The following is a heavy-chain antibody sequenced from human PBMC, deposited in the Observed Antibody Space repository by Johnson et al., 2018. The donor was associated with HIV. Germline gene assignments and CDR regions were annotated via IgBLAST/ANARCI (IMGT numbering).Heavy chain of an antibody. Sequence: VQLVESGGGLVQPGGSLRLSCAASGFTFSSYAMHWVRQAPGKGLEYVSAISSNGGSTYYANSVKGRFTISRDNSKNTLYLQMGSLRAEDMAVYYCAKTRMGGILDAFDLWGQGTMVIVS. CDR1: GFTFSSYA. CDR2: ISSNGGST. D-gene: IGHD3-10*01. J-gene: IGHJ3*01. V-gene: IGHV3-64*01. CDR3: AKTRMGGILDAFDL.